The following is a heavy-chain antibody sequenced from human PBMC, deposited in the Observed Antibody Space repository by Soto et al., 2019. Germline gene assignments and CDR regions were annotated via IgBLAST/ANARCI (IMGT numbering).Heavy chain of an antibody. CDR2: IDPSDSCT. CDR1: GYSFTSYW. D-gene: IGHD3-10*01. J-gene: IGHJ6*02. V-gene: IGHV5-10-1*01. CDR3: ELFYYGMDV. Sequence: ASVKISCKGSGYSFTSYWINWVRQMPGKGLEWMGRIDPSDSCTNYSPSFQGHVTISADKSISTAYLQWSSLKASDTAIYYCELFYYGMDVWGQGTTVTVSS.